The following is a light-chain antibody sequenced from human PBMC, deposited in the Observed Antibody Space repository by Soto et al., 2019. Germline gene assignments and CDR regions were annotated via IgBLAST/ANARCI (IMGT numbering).Light chain of an antibody. CDR2: DAS. CDR1: QSVSVY. Sequence: EIVLTQSRATLSLSPGYRATLSCRASQSVSVYLALYKQKPGQAPRILSSDASDRAAGVPVRFSGSGSGTDFTLTISSLEPEDFAVYFCQQRNDWPWTFGQGTKVDI. V-gene: IGKV3-11*01. CDR3: QQRNDWPWT. J-gene: IGKJ1*01.